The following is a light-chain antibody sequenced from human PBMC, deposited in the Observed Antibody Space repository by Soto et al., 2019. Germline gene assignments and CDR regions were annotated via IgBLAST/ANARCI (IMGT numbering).Light chain of an antibody. CDR2: AAS. Sequence: SQMTQSPSSLSASVGDRVTITCRASQDITNFLAWYQQKPGTVPKLLIYAASPLQSEVPSRFSGSGSGTEFTLTISSLQPEDVAVYYCQNYDNAPFTFGPGTKVDI. V-gene: IGKV1-27*01. CDR3: QNYDNAPFT. J-gene: IGKJ3*01. CDR1: QDITNF.